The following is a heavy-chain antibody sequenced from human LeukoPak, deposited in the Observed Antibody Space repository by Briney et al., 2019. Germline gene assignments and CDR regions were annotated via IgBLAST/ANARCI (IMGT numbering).Heavy chain of an antibody. Sequence: GGSLRLSCAAYGFTFSSYAMSWVRQAPGKGLEWVSAISGSGGSTYYADSVKGRFTISRDNSKNTLYLQMNSLRAEDTAVYYCAKDKRQPLYHQYYYGMDVWGQGTTVTVSS. CDR2: ISGSGGST. CDR3: AKDKRQPLYHQYYYGMDV. V-gene: IGHV3-23*01. D-gene: IGHD2-2*02. CDR1: GFTFSSYA. J-gene: IGHJ6*02.